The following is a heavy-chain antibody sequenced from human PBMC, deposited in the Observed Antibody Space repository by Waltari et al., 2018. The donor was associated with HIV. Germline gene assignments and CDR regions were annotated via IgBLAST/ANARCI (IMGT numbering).Heavy chain of an antibody. CDR1: GLPLASLY. Sequence: EGKLVESGGGAVQTGGSLRLSCEGSGLPLASLYVAWVRQTPGKGLEWVAQISYDAREKFHGDSVRGRFVVSRDNARNSIFLQMNNLRDDDTGVYFCVRQPLRHDL. CDR2: ISYDAREK. V-gene: IGHV3-7*01. J-gene: IGHJ2*01. CDR3: VRQPLRHDL.